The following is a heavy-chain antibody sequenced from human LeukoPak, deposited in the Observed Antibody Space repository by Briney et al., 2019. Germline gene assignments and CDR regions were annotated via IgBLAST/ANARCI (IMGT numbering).Heavy chain of an antibody. CDR3: ARDQKSSLWFGELLFNSYYYYMDV. CDR2: ISTNSSYI. Sequence: GGSLRLSCAASGFTFSTYSMNWVRQAPGKGLEWVSSISTNSSYIYYADSVKGRFSISRDHAKNSLYLQMNSLRAEDTAVYYCARDQKSSLWFGELLFNSYYYYMDVWGKGTTVTVSS. J-gene: IGHJ6*03. CDR1: GFTFSTYS. D-gene: IGHD3-10*01. V-gene: IGHV3-21*01.